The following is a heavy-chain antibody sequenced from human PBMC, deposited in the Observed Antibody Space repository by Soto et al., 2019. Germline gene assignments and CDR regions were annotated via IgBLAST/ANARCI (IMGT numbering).Heavy chain of an antibody. Sequence: QVQLVQSGAEVKKPGSSMKVSCKASGGTFSSYAISWVRQAPGQGLEWMGGIIPIFGTANYAQKFQGRVTITADKSTSTAYMELSSLRSEDTAVYYCARATYSGSYYYYYYGMDVWGQGTTVTVSS. CDR1: GGTFSSYA. CDR2: IIPIFGTA. D-gene: IGHD1-26*01. V-gene: IGHV1-69*06. CDR3: ARATYSGSYYYYYYGMDV. J-gene: IGHJ6*02.